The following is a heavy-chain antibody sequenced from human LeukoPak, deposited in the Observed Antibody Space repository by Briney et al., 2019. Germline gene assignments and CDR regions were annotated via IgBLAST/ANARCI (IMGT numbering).Heavy chain of an antibody. Sequence: GGSLRLSCAASGFTFSNFVMNWVRQSPGKGLEWVSGISGSGSTTDYADSVKGRLTISRDNSKNTLYLQMDSLRTDDTAVYYCALKKSGNFPFDYWGQGTLVTVSS. CDR3: ALKKSGNFPFDY. J-gene: IGHJ4*02. CDR2: ISGSGSTT. CDR1: GFTFSNFV. D-gene: IGHD3-3*01. V-gene: IGHV3-23*01.